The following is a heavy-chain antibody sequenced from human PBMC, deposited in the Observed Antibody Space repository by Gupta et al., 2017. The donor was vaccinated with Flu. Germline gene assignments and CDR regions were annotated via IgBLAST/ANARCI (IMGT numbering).Heavy chain of an antibody. V-gene: IGHV4-39*01. D-gene: IGHD3-3*01. CDR1: GGSISSSSSY. Sequence: QLQLQESGPGLVKPSETLSLTCTVSGGSISSSSSYWGWIRQPPGKGLEWIGSIYYSGSTYYNPSLKSRVTISVDTSKNQFSLKLSSVTAADTAVYYCARLAAYDFINWFDPWGQGTLVTVSS. CDR2: IYYSGST. CDR3: ARLAAYDFINWFDP. J-gene: IGHJ5*02.